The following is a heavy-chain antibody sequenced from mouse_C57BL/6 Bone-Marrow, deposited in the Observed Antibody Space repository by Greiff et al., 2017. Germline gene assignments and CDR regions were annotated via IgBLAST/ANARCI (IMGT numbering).Heavy chain of an antibody. J-gene: IGHJ2*01. D-gene: IGHD2-1*01. V-gene: IGHV5-17*01. Sequence: EVQLQESGGGLVKPGGSLKLSCAASGFSFSDYGMHWVRQAPEKGLEWVAYISSGSSTVYYADTVYGRFTITRDNAKNTLFLQMTSLRSDDTAMYYCARVDWGNDFDYWGQGTTLTVSA. CDR3: ARVDWGNDFDY. CDR1: GFSFSDYG. CDR2: ISSGSSTV.